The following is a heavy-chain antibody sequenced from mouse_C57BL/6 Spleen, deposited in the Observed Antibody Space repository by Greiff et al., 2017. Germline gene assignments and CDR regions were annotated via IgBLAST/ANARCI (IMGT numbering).Heavy chain of an antibody. Sequence: QVQLKQSGAELVKPGASVKMSCKASGYTFTSYWITWVKQRPGQGLEWIGDIYPGSGSTNYNEKFKSKATLTVDTSSSTAYMQLSSLTSEDSAVYYCAGGNRYYFDYWGQGTTLTVSS. D-gene: IGHD2-1*01. CDR2: IYPGSGST. V-gene: IGHV1-55*01. CDR3: AGGNRYYFDY. J-gene: IGHJ2*01. CDR1: GYTFTSYW.